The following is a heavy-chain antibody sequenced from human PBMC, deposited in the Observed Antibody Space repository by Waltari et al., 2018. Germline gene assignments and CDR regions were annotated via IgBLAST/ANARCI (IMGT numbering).Heavy chain of an antibody. CDR1: GGSISSSNW. Sequence: QVQLQESGPGLVKPSGTLSLTCAVSGGSISSSNWWSWVRQPPGKGLEWIGEIYHSGSTNYNPSLTSRVTLSVDKSENQFSLKLSSVTAADTAVYYCARSLGYCSSTSCDYWGQGTLVTVSS. J-gene: IGHJ4*02. CDR2: IYHSGST. V-gene: IGHV4-4*02. D-gene: IGHD2-2*01. CDR3: ARSLGYCSSTSCDY.